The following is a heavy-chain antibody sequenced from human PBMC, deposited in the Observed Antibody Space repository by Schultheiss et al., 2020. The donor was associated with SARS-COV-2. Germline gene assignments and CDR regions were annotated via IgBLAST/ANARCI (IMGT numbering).Heavy chain of an antibody. J-gene: IGHJ4*02. D-gene: IGHD4-17*01. V-gene: IGHV4-61*01. CDR1: GGSVSSGSYY. CDR2: IYYSGST. Sequence: SETLSLTCTVSGGSVSSGSYYWSWIRQPPGKGLEWIGYIYYSGSTYYNPSLKSRVTISVDTSKNQFSLKLSSVTAADTAVYYCARIIDYGDYDWGQGTLVTVSS. CDR3: ARIIDYGDYD.